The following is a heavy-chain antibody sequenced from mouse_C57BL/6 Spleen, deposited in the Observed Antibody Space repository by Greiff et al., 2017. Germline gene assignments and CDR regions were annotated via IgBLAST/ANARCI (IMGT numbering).Heavy chain of an antibody. J-gene: IGHJ4*01. V-gene: IGHV1-64*01. Sequence: QVQLQQPGAELVKPGASVKLSCKASGYTFTSYWMHWVKQRPGQGLEWIGMIHPNSGSTNSNEKFKSKATLTVDKSSSTAYMQLSSLTSEDSAVYYCARDPNYYGSSYYAMDYWGQGTSVTVSS. CDR2: IHPNSGST. D-gene: IGHD1-1*01. CDR1: GYTFTSYW. CDR3: ARDPNYYGSSYYAMDY.